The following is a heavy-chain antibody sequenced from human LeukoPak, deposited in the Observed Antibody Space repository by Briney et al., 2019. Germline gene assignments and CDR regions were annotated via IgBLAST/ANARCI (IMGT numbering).Heavy chain of an antibody. V-gene: IGHV3-23*01. J-gene: IGHJ4*02. D-gene: IGHD6-13*01. CDR3: AKPPPDSSSWLFDY. Sequence: QTGGSLRLSCAASGFTFSSHAMSWVRQAPGKGLEWVSTISDNGGSTYYADSVKGRFTISRDNSKNTLYLQMNSLRAEDTAVYYCAKPPPDSSSWLFDYWGQGALVTVSS. CDR1: GFTFSSHA. CDR2: ISDNGGST.